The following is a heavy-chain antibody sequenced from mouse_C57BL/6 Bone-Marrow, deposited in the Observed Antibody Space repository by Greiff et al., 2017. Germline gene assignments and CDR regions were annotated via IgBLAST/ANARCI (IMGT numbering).Heavy chain of an antibody. CDR1: GYTFTSYG. CDR3: ATRRAY. Sequence: VQLQQSGAELARPGASVKLSCKASGYTFTSYGISWVKQRTGQGLEWIGEIYPRSGTTYYNEKFKGKATLTADKSSSTAYMELRSLTSEDSAVYFCATRRAYWGQGTLVTVSA. J-gene: IGHJ3*01. CDR2: IYPRSGTT. V-gene: IGHV1-81*01.